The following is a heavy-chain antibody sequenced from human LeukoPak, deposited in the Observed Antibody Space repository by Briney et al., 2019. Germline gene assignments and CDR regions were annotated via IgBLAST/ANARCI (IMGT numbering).Heavy chain of an antibody. D-gene: IGHD2/OR15-2a*01. Sequence: SETLSLTCTVSGGSVSSGSYYWSWIRQPPGKGLEWIGYIYYSGSTNYNPSLKSRVTISVDTSKNQFSLKLSSVTAADTAVYYCARTIYYFDYWAREPWSPSPQ. CDR3: ARTIYYFDY. V-gene: IGHV4-61*01. CDR2: IYYSGST. J-gene: IGHJ4*02. CDR1: GGSVSSGSYY.